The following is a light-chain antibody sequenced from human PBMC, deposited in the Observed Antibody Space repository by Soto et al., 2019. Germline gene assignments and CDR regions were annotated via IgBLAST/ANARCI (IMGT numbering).Light chain of an antibody. J-gene: IGKJ4*01. CDR2: AAS. CDR3: QKYNSAPLT. V-gene: IGKV1-27*01. CDR1: QGISNY. Sequence: DIQMTQSPSSMFASVGYRVTITFRASQGISNYLAWYQQKPGKVPKLLIYAASTLQSGVPSRFSGSESGTDFTLTISSLQPEDVATYYCQKYNSAPLTFGGGTKVDIK.